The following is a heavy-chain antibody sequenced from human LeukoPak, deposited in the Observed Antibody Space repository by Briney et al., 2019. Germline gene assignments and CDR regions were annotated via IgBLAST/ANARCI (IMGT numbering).Heavy chain of an antibody. CDR1: GFTFSSYA. D-gene: IGHD5/OR15-5a*01. CDR3: ARLIYDLYQPYFDY. CDR2: ISGSGGST. V-gene: IGHV3-23*01. Sequence: QPGGSLRLSCAASGFTFSSYAMSWVRQAPGKGLEWVSGISGSGGSTYYADSVKGRFTISRDNSKNTLYLQMNSLRAEDTAVYYCARLIYDLYQPYFDYWGQGTLVTVSS. J-gene: IGHJ4*02.